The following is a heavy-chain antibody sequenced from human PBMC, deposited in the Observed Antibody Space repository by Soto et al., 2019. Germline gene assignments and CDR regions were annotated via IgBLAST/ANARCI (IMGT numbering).Heavy chain of an antibody. CDR3: ATRNSNYEAYYYYYGMVV. V-gene: IGHV1-69*01. CDR2: IIPIFGTA. J-gene: IGHJ6*02. CDR1: GGTFSSYA. D-gene: IGHD4-4*01. Sequence: QVQLVQSGAEVKKPGSSVKVSCKASGGTFSSYAISWVRQAPGQGLEWMGGIIPIFGTANYAQKFQGRVTITADESTSTAYMELSSLRSEDTAVYYCATRNSNYEAYYYYYGMVVWGQGTTVTVSS.